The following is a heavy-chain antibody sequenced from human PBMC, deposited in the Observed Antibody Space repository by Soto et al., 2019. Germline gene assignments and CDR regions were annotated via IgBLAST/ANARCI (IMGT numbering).Heavy chain of an antibody. CDR1: GFTFSSYA. D-gene: IGHD3-16*01. J-gene: IGHJ4*02. CDR3: ARDQGGVNTSPPFFDY. CDR2: ISSNGGST. V-gene: IGHV3-64*01. Sequence: PGGSLRLSCAASGFTFSSYAMHWVRQAPGKGLEYVSAISSNGGSTYYANSVKGRFTISRDNSKNTLYLQMGSLRAEDMAVYYYARDQGGVNTSPPFFDYWGQGTLVTVSS.